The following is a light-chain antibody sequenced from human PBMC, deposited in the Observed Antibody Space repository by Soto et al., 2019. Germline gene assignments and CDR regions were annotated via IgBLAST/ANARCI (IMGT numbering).Light chain of an antibody. J-gene: IGKJ2*01. V-gene: IGKV3-15*01. CDR3: QQYNTWPPYT. CDR2: GAY. Sequence: EIVMTQAPATLSVSPGERATLSCRASQSVSSNFAWYQQKPGQAPRLLIYGAYTRATGIPARFSGSGSGTEFTLTISSLPSEDFAVYYCQQYNTWPPYTFGQWTKLEIK. CDR1: QSVSSN.